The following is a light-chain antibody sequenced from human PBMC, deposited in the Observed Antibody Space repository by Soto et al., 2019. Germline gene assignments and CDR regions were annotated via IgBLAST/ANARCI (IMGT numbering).Light chain of an antibody. CDR2: DAS. J-gene: IGKJ1*01. CDR3: QQYENYWT. Sequence: DIQMTQSPSTLSATAGDRVTITCRASQSISSWLAWYQHKPGKAPKLLIYDASNLDSGVPSRFSGSGSGTEFSLTISNLQSDDCATYYCQQYENYWTFGQGTKVDIK. CDR1: QSISSW. V-gene: IGKV1-5*01.